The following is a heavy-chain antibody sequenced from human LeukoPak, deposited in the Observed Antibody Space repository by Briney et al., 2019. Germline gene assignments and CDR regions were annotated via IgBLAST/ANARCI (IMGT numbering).Heavy chain of an antibody. J-gene: IGHJ4*02. CDR3: AKDDVPSNWGALCLFDY. CDR2: ISGSGGST. CDR1: GFTFSTYA. Sequence: GGSLRLSCTASGFTFSTYAMNWVRQAPGKGLEWVSAISGSGGSTDYADSVKGRFTISRDNAKKMLYLQMNSLRAEDTAVYYCAKDDVPSNWGALCLFDYWGQGTLVTVSS. V-gene: IGHV3-23*01. D-gene: IGHD7-27*01.